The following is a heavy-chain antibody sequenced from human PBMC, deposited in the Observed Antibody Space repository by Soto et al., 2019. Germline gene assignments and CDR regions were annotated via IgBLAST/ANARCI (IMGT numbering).Heavy chain of an antibody. CDR3: AKGSPQNYYYGMDV. CDR2: ISYDGSNK. Sequence: GGSLRLSCAASGFTFSSYGMHWVRQAPGKGLEWVAVISYDGSNKYYADSVKGRFTISRDNSKNTLYLQMNSLRAEDTAVYYCAKGSPQNYYYGMDVWGQGTTVTVSS. CDR1: GFTFSSYG. V-gene: IGHV3-30*18. J-gene: IGHJ6*02.